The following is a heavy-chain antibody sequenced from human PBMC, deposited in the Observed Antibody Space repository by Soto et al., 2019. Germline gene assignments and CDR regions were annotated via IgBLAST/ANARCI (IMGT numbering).Heavy chain of an antibody. J-gene: IGHJ6*03. Sequence: GGSLRLSCAASGFTFSSYWMSWVRQAPGKGLEWVANIKQDGSEKYYVDSVKGRFTISRDNAKNSLYLQMNSLRAEDTAVYYCARRVGWFKSRDYYYYMDVWGKGTTVTVSS. CDR1: GFTFSSYW. CDR2: IKQDGSEK. V-gene: IGHV3-7*01. CDR3: ARRVGWFKSRDYYYYMDV. D-gene: IGHD6-19*01.